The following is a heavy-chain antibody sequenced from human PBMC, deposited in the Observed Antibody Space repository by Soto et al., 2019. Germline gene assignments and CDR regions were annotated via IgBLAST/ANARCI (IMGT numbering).Heavy chain of an antibody. Sequence: SVKVSCKASGGTFSSYAISWVRQAPGQGLEWMGGIIPIFGTANYAQKFQGRVTITADESTSTAYMELSSLRSEDTAVYYCAESRTTWSTLYYGMDVWGQGTTVTVSS. J-gene: IGHJ6*02. D-gene: IGHD1-26*01. CDR3: AESRTTWSTLYYGMDV. CDR2: IIPIFGTA. CDR1: GGTFSSYA. V-gene: IGHV1-69*13.